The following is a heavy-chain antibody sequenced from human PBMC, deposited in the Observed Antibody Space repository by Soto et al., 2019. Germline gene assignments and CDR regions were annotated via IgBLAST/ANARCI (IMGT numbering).Heavy chain of an antibody. D-gene: IGHD6-19*01. CDR2: VSGSGGTT. CDR3: ARSTVDTIVTSGWCHYLDP. J-gene: IGHJ5*02. Sequence: EVQLLDSGGGLVQPGGSLRLSCAASGFTFSSSAMSWVRQAPGKGLEWVSAVSGSGGTTYYADSVRGRFTISRDSSKNTLYLQMNTLRAADTAIYFCARSTVDTIVTSGWCHYLDPWGQGTLVTVSS. CDR1: GFTFSSSA. V-gene: IGHV3-23*01.